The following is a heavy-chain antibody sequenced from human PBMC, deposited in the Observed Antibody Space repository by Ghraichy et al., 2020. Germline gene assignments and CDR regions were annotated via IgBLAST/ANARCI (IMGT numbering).Heavy chain of an antibody. V-gene: IGHV4-59*01. Sequence: SETLSLTCTVSGGSISNYYWNWIRQPPGKGLEWIGYIFYSGNPNYNPSLKSRVTISVDTSKNQLSLKLSSVTAADTAVYYCASGTSRAWGSFDIWGQGTMVTVSS. D-gene: IGHD3-16*01. CDR1: GGSISNYY. CDR3: ASGTSRAWGSFDI. CDR2: IFYSGNP. J-gene: IGHJ3*02.